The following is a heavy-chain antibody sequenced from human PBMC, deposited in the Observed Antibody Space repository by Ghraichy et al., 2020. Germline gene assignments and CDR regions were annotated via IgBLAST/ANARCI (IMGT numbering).Heavy chain of an antibody. V-gene: IGHV4-30-4*01. CDR1: GASSSTGDKY. J-gene: IGHJ5*02. D-gene: IGHD6-13*01. CDR2: IHHSGST. Sequence: SETLSLTCAVSGASSSTGDKYWSWFRQPPGQGLEWIGYIHHSGSTYYNPSLKSRVTISTDTSKNQFSLKLSSVTAADTAFYYCARVLTAPSGWYEVSWGQGTLVTVSS. CDR3: ARVLTAPSGWYEVS.